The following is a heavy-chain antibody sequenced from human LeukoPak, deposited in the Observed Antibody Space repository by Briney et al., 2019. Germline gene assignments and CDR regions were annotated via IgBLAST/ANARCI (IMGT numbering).Heavy chain of an antibody. CDR2: INTNTGNP. V-gene: IGHV7-4-1*02. D-gene: IGHD3-16*01. J-gene: IGHJ4*02. CDR3: ARLRGREYFDY. Sequence: GASVKVSCKAPGYTFTTYGLNWVRQAPGQGLEWMGWINTNTGNPTYAQGFTGRFVFSLDTSVSTAYLQISSLKAEDTAVYYCARLRGREYFDYWGQGTLVTVSS. CDR1: GYTFTTYG.